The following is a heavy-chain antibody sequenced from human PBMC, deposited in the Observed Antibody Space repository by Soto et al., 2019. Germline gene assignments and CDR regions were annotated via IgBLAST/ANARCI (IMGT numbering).Heavy chain of an antibody. CDR1: GYTFTSYA. D-gene: IGHD6-19*01. J-gene: IGHJ4*02. CDR3: VAVDYGDY. V-gene: IGHV1-3*01. CDR2: INAGNGNT. Sequence: QVPLVQSGAEVKKPGASVKVSCKTSGYTFTSYAVHWARQAPGQRLEWMGWINAGNGNTEHSQKFQGRVTFTRDTSASTAHMELSSLRSEDTAVYYCVAVDYGDYWGQGTLVTVSS.